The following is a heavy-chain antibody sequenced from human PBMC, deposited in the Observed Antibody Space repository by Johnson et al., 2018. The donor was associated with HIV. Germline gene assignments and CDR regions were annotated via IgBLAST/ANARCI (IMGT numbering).Heavy chain of an antibody. D-gene: IGHD3-16*01. Sequence: VQLVESGGGVVQPGRSLRLSCAASGFTFSIVWMHWVRQAPGKGLEWVGRINSKTDGGTTDHAAPVKGRFSISRDDSKNTLYLQMNSLKTEDTAVYYCATGFGPAFEMWGQGTMVTVSS. V-gene: IGHV3-15*01. J-gene: IGHJ3*02. CDR1: GFTFSIVW. CDR2: INSKTDGGTT. CDR3: ATGFGPAFEM.